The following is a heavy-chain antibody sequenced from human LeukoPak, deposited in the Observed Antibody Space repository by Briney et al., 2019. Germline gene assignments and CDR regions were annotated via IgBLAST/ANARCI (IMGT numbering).Heavy chain of an antibody. D-gene: IGHD5-24*01. Sequence: GGSLTLSCAASGFTLSSNYMSWVRQAPGKGLVWVSLIYSGGSTYYSDSVKGRFTISRDNSKNTLYLQMNSLRAEDTAVYYCARGGVEMATIYFDYWGQGTLVTVSS. CDR1: GFTLSSNY. CDR3: ARGGVEMATIYFDY. V-gene: IGHV3-66*01. CDR2: IYSGGST. J-gene: IGHJ4*02.